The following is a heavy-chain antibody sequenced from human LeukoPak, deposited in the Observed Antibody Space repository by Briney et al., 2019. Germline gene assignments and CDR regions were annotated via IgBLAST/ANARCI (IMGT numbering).Heavy chain of an antibody. D-gene: IGHD4-23*01. V-gene: IGHV4-59*11. CDR2: ISYSGST. CDR1: GGSITNHY. Sequence: PSETLSLACTVSGGSITNHYLSWIRQSPGKGLEWIGYISYSGSTNYNPSLKSRATISGDTSKNQFSLKLSSVTAADTAVYYCARGPDDGGNSAIGLVVFDIWGQGTMVTVSS. CDR3: ARGPDDGGNSAIGLVVFDI. J-gene: IGHJ3*02.